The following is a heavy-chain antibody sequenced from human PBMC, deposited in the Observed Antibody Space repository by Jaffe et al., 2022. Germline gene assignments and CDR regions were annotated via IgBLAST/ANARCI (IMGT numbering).Heavy chain of an antibody. CDR2: INPGNSDT. J-gene: IGHJ4*02. CDR3: VIHSDTAMVGGGNFYFDY. Sequence: EVQLVQSGAEVKKPGESLKISCKGSGYIFSSYWIGWVRQMPGKGLEWMGIINPGNSDTRYSPSFQGQVTISADKSISTAHVQWSSLRASDTAMYYCVIHSDTAMVGGGNFYFDYWGQGTLVTVSS. V-gene: IGHV5-51*03. CDR1: GYIFSSYW. D-gene: IGHD5-18*01.